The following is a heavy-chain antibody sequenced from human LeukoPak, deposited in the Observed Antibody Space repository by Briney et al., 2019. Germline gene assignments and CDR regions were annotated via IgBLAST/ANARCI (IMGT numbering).Heavy chain of an antibody. D-gene: IGHD3-10*01. CDR1: GFTFSTYE. CDR2: ISSSGTTI. Sequence: GGSLRLSCAASGFTFSTYEMNWVRQAPGKGLEWVSYISSSGTTIYYADSVKGRFTISRDNAKNSLYLRMNSLRAEDTAVYYCARSVRGLTNWFDPWGQGTLVTVSS. J-gene: IGHJ5*02. CDR3: ARSVRGLTNWFDP. V-gene: IGHV3-48*03.